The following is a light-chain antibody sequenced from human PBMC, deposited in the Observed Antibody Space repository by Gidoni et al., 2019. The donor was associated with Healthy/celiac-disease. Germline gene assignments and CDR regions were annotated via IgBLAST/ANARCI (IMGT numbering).Light chain of an antibody. J-gene: IGLJ2*01. CDR1: SSNIGAGYD. CDR2: GNI. CDR3: QSYDSSLSGYVV. V-gene: IGLV1-40*01. Sequence: QSVLTQPPSVSGAPGQRVTISCPGSSSNIGAGYDVHWYQQLPGTAPKLLIYGNINRPSGVPDRFSGSKSGTSASLAITGLQAGDEADYYCQSYDSSLSGYVVFGGGTKLTVL.